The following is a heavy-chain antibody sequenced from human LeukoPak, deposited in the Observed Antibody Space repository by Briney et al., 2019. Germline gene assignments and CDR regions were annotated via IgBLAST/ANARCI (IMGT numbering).Heavy chain of an antibody. D-gene: IGHD3-10*01. CDR1: GFIFNNYG. J-gene: IGHJ4*02. CDR3: AKGIRGMALYYFDY. V-gene: IGHV3-23*01. CDR2: ITGGANSV. Sequence: GGSLRLSCAASGFIFNNYGLIWVRQAPGKGLEWVSAITGGANSVYYADSVKGRFTISRDNSKNSLYLQMNSLRAEDTAVYYCAKGIRGMALYYFDYWGQGTLVTVSS.